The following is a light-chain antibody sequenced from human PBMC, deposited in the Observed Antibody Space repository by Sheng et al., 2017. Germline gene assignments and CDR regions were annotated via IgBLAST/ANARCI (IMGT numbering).Light chain of an antibody. J-gene: IGLJ1*01. Sequence: QLVLTQPPSVSGAPGQRVTISCTGSSSNIGAGYDVHWYQQLPGTAPKLLIYGNSNRPSGVPSTDSLAPSLAPQPPWPSLGLQAEDEADYYCQSYDSSLSGYVFGTGDQGHRP. CDR3: QSYDSSLSGYV. CDR1: SSNIGAGYD. CDR2: GNS. V-gene: IGLV1-40*01.